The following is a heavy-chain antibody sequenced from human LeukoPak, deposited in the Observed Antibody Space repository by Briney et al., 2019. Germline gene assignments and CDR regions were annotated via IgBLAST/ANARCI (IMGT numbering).Heavy chain of an antibody. CDR3: ARDGSLPDY. V-gene: IGHV3-74*01. Sequence: GGSLRLSCAASGFTFSNYWMHWVRQAPGVGLVWVSRINTDESGTSYADSVKGLFTISRDNAKNTLYLQMNSLRPEDTAVYYCARDGSLPDYWGQGTLVTVSS. CDR2: INTDESGT. CDR1: GFTFSNYW. J-gene: IGHJ4*02.